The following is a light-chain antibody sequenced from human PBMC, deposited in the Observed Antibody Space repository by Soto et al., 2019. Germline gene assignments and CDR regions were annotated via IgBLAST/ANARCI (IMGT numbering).Light chain of an antibody. Sequence: QSALTQPPSASGSFGQSVTISCTGTSSDVGGYNYVSWYQQHPGKAPKLMIYEVSERPSGVPDRFSGSKSGNTASLTVSGLQADDEADYYCSSYSGTFYHYVFGTGTKVTVL. CDR1: SSDVGGYNY. J-gene: IGLJ1*01. CDR3: SSYSGTFYHYV. V-gene: IGLV2-8*01. CDR2: EVS.